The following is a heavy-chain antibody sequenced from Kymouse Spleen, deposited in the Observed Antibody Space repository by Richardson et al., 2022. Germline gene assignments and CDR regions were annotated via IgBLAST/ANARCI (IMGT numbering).Heavy chain of an antibody. J-gene: IGHJ4*02. CDR2: ISWNSGSI. Sequence: EVQLVESGGGLVQPGRSLRLSCAASGFTFDDYAMHWVRQAPGKGLEWVSGISWNSGSIGYADSVKGRFTISRDNAKNSLYLQMNSLRAEDTALYYCAKDSHYDILTHWGQGTLVTVSS. V-gene: IGHV3-9*01. CDR1: GFTFDDYA. D-gene: IGHD3-9*01. CDR3: AKDSHYDILTH.